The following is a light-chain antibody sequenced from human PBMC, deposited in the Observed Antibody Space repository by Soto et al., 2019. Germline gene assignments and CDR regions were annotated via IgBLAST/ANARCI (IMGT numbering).Light chain of an antibody. CDR2: DAS. V-gene: IGKV3-11*01. CDR1: QSVGSF. J-gene: IGKJ5*01. Sequence: EIVLTQSPATLSLSPWERATLSCRASQSVGSFLAWYQQKPGQAPRLLIYDASNRATGNPARFSGSGSGTDFSLTISSLEPEDFAVYYCQQRKNWPITFGQGTRLE. CDR3: QQRKNWPIT.